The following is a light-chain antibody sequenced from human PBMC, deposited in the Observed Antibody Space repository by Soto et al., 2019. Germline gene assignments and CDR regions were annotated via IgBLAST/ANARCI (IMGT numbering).Light chain of an antibody. V-gene: IGLV2-23*03. CDR3: CSYAGSSTFV. J-gene: IGLJ3*02. Sequence: QSALTQPASVSGSPGQSITISCTGTSSDVGSYNLVSWYQQHPGKAPKLMIYEGSKRPSGVSNRFSGPKSGNTASLTISGLQAEDEADDYCCSYAGSSTFVFGGGTKVTVL. CDR2: EGS. CDR1: SSDVGSYNL.